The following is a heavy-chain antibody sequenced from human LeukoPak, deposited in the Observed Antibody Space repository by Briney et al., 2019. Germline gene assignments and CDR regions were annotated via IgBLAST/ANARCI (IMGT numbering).Heavy chain of an antibody. CDR2: ISYDGSNK. CDR3: ARGLLRFLDWWYFDL. V-gene: IGHV3-30-3*01. Sequence: SCKASGGTFSSYAMHWVRQAPGKGLEWVAVISYDGSNKYYADSVKGRFTISRDNAKNSLYLQMNSLRAEDTAVYYCARGLLRFLDWWYFDLWGRGTLVTVSS. D-gene: IGHD3-3*01. CDR1: GGTFSSYA. J-gene: IGHJ2*01.